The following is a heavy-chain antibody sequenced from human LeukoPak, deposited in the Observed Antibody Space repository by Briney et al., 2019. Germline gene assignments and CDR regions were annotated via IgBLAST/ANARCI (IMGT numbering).Heavy chain of an antibody. J-gene: IGHJ4*02. CDR1: GFSLNTSGVG. D-gene: IGHD2-15*01. V-gene: IGHV2-5*02. Sequence: SGPTLVNPTQTLTLTCTSSGFSLNTSGVGVGWIRQPPGKALEWPALIYWDDDKRYSPSLKSRLTITKDTSKNQVVLTMTNMDPVDTATYYCAHRPILAAPTGSDYWGQGTLVSVSS. CDR3: AHRPILAAPTGSDY. CDR2: IYWDDDK.